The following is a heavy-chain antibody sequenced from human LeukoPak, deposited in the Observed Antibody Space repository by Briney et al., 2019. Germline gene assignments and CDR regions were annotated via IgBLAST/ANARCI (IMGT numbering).Heavy chain of an antibody. CDR1: GFSLSTSGVG. CDR3: AHRGDFWSEYYFDY. CDR2: IYWNDDK. D-gene: IGHD3-3*01. J-gene: IGHJ4*02. Sequence: ESGPTLVKPTQTLTLTCTFSGFSLSTSGVGVGWIRQPPGKALEWLALIYWNDDKRYSPSLKSRLTITKDTSKNQVVLTMTNMDPVDTATYYCAHRGDFWSEYYFDYWGQGTLVTVSS. V-gene: IGHV2-5*01.